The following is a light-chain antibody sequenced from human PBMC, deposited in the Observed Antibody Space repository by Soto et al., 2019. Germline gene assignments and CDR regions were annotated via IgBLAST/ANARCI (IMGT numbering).Light chain of an antibody. V-gene: IGLV2-23*01. CDR2: EGS. CDR3: CSYAGSSTDVV. CDR1: SSDVGSYNL. J-gene: IGLJ2*01. Sequence: SVLTQPASVSGSPGQSITISCTGTSSDVGSYNLVSWYQQHPGKAPKLMIYEGSKRPSGVSNRFSGSKSGNTASLTISGLQAEDEADYYCCSYAGSSTDVVFGGGTKVTVL.